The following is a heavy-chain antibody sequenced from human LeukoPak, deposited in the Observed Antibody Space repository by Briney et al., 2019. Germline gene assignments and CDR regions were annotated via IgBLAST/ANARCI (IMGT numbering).Heavy chain of an antibody. J-gene: IGHJ4*02. D-gene: IGHD3-22*01. Sequence: PSETLSLTCTVSGGSISGYYRSWIRQPPGRGLDWMGCSFSSGCTNYNPSLKTRVTISEHTSLKQFSLKSSALTAAGPPGHYLPRHYYDRSDSFYFDSWGQGTLVTVS. V-gene: IGHV4-59*08. CDR3: PRHYYDRSDSFYFDS. CDR1: GGSISGYY. CDR2: SFSSGCT.